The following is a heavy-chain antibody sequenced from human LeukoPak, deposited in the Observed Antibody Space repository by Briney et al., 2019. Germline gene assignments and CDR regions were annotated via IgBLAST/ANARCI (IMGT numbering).Heavy chain of an antibody. CDR3: AVGGGY. CDR2: ISDSGSSR. V-gene: IGHV3-48*03. CDR1: GFSFSSYE. J-gene: IGHJ4*02. D-gene: IGHD3-16*01. Sequence: GGSLRLSCAASGFSFSSYEMNWVRQAPGKGLEWVSYISDSGSSRYYADSVKGRFTISRGNAKNSLFLQMNSLRAEDSAVYYCAVGGGYWGQGTLVTVSS.